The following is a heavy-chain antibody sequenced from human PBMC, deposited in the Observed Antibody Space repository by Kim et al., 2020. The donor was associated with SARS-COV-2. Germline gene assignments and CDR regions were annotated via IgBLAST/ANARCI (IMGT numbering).Heavy chain of an antibody. J-gene: IGHJ5*02. CDR3: ASKGAGYSYGSIYNWFDP. CDR2: INHSGST. D-gene: IGHD5-18*01. Sequence: SETLSLTCAVYGGSFSGYYWSWIRQPPGKGLEWIGEINHSGSTNYNPSLKSRVTISVDTSKNQFSLKLSSVTAADTAVYYCASKGAGYSYGSIYNWFDPWGQRTLVTVSA. CDR1: GGSFSGYY. V-gene: IGHV4-34*01.